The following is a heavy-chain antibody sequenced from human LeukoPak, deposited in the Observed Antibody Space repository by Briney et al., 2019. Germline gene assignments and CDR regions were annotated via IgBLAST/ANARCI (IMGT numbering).Heavy chain of an antibody. J-gene: IGHJ5*02. CDR2: ISAYNGNT. D-gene: IGHD3-10*01. CDR3: ARGIYGSGKNWFDP. Sequence: EASVKVSCKASGYTFTSYGISWVRQAPGQGLEWMGWISAYNGNTNYAQKLQGRVTMTTDTSTSTAYMELRSLRSDDTAVYYCARGIYGSGKNWFDPWGQGTLVTVSS. CDR1: GYTFTSYG. V-gene: IGHV1-18*01.